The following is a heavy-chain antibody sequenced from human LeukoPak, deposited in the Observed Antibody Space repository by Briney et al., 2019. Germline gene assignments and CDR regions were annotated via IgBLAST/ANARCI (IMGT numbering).Heavy chain of an antibody. V-gene: IGHV3-21*01. Sequence: PGGSLRLSCAASGFTFSSYSMNWVRQAPGKGLEWVSSISSSSTYIYYAHSVKGRFTISRDNAKNSLYLQMNSLRAEDTAVYYCARNSGYSSGWGQGTLVTVSS. J-gene: IGHJ4*02. CDR3: ARNSGYSSG. CDR1: GFTFSSYS. D-gene: IGHD6-19*01. CDR2: ISSSSTYI.